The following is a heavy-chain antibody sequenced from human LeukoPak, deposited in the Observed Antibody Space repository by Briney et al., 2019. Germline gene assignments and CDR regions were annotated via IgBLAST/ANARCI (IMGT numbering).Heavy chain of an antibody. CDR3: ARGTYDFWSGYNWFDP. CDR2: ISGSGGST. J-gene: IGHJ5*02. Sequence: GGSPRLSCAASGFTFSSYAMSWVRQAPGKGLEWVSAISGSGGSTYYADSVKGRFTISRDNSKNTLYLQMGSLRAEDMAVYYCARGTYDFWSGYNWFDPWGQGTLVTVSS. D-gene: IGHD3-3*01. CDR1: GFTFSSYA. V-gene: IGHV3-23*01.